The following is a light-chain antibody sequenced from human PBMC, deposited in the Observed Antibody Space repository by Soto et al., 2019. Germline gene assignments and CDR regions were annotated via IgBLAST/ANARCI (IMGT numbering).Light chain of an antibody. Sequence: EIVLTQSPGTLSLSPGERATLSCRASQSVGGNYLTWYQQKPGQAPRLLIYGASSRASGIPDRFSGSGSGTDFTLTISRLEPEDFAVYYCQQRRSWQVTFGQGTRLEIK. CDR2: GAS. CDR1: QSVGGNY. J-gene: IGKJ5*01. CDR3: QQRRSWQVT. V-gene: IGKV3D-20*02.